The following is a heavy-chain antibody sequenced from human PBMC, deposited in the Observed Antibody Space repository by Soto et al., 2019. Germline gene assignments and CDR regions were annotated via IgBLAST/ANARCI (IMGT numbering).Heavy chain of an antibody. V-gene: IGHV1-69*12. D-gene: IGHD6-19*01. Sequence: QVQLVQSGAEVKKPGSSVKVSCKASGGTFSSYAISWVRQAPGQGLEWMGGIIPIFGTANYAQKFQGRVTITADEYTSTAYMELSSLRSEDTAVYYCARESVSSSSIPYYYYGMDVWGQGTTVTVSS. CDR1: GGTFSSYA. CDR2: IIPIFGTA. J-gene: IGHJ6*02. CDR3: ARESVSSSSIPYYYYGMDV.